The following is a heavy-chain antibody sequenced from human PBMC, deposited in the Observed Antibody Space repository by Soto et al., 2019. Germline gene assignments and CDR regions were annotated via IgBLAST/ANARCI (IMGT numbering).Heavy chain of an antibody. CDR3: ARDVRGGNFDY. J-gene: IGHJ4*02. CDR2: IYHSGST. V-gene: IGHV4-30-2*01. D-gene: IGHD1-26*01. CDR1: GGSISSGGYS. Sequence: SETLSLTCAVSGGSISSGGYSWSWIRQPPGKGLEWIGYIYHSGSTYYNPSLKSRVTISVDRSKNQFSLKLSSVTAADTAVYYCARDVRGGNFDYWGQGTLVTVSS.